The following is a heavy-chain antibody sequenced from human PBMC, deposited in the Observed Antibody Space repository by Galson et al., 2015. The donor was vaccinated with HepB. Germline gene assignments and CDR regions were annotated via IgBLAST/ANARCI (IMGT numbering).Heavy chain of an antibody. CDR3: AKDFPVIVPYEDYYGMDV. V-gene: IGHV3-23*01. Sequence: SLRLSCAASGFTFSSYAMSWVRQAPGKGLEWVSAISGSGGSTYYADSVKGRFTISRDNSKNTLYLQMNSLRAEDTAVYYCAKDFPVIVPYEDYYGMDVWGQGTTATVSS. D-gene: IGHD3-3*01. CDR2: ISGSGGST. CDR1: GFTFSSYA. J-gene: IGHJ6*02.